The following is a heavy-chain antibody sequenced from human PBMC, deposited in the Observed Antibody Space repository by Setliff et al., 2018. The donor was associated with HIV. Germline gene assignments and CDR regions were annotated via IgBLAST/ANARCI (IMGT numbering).Heavy chain of an antibody. D-gene: IGHD5-12*01. V-gene: IGHV4-34*01. CDR3: ARGRVDIVVTDYLDV. CDR1: GGSFSNYY. Sequence: SETLSLTCAVYGGSFSNYYWSWIRQPPGEGLEWIGEINHSGSTNYNPSLKSRVTISVDPSKNQFSLKLSSVTAADTAMYYCARGRVDIVVTDYLDVWGKGTTVTSP. CDR2: INHSGST. J-gene: IGHJ6*03.